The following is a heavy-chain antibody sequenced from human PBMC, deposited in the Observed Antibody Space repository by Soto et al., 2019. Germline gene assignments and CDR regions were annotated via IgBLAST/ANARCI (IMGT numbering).Heavy chain of an antibody. CDR1: GYIFSSYW. CDR2: IYPGDSDT. Sequence: VESLKISCKGSGYIFSSYWICWCLEMPGKGLEWMGIIYPGDSDTRYSPSFQGQVTISADKSISTAYLQWSSLKASDTAMYYCARQSAPRSHFDYWGQGTLVTVSS. V-gene: IGHV5-51*01. CDR3: ARQSAPRSHFDY. J-gene: IGHJ4*02. D-gene: IGHD3-3*01.